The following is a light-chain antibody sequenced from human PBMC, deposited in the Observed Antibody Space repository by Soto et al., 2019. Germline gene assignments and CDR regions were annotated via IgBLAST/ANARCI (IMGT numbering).Light chain of an antibody. V-gene: IGLV1-40*01. J-gene: IGLJ1*01. Sequence: QSVLTQPPSVSGAPGQRVTISCTGSSSNIGAGYDVHWYQQFPGTAPKLLIYGNSNRPSGVPDRFSGSKSGTSASLAITGLQADDEADYCCQSYDSSRSGVFGSGTKLTVL. CDR3: QSYDSSRSGV. CDR2: GNS. CDR1: SSNIGAGYD.